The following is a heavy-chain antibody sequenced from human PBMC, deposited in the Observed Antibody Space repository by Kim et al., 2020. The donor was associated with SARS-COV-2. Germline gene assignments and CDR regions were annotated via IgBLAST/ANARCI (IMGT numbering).Heavy chain of an antibody. CDR2: IWYDGSNK. V-gene: IGHV3-33*06. D-gene: IGHD1-26*01. J-gene: IGHJ4*02. CDR1: GFTFSSYA. CDR3: AKVGSGSRWFDY. Sequence: GGSLRLSCAASGFTFSSYAMHWVRQAPGKGLEWVAVIWYDGSNKYYADSVKGRFTISRDNSKNTLYLQMNSLRAEDTAVYYCAKVGSGSRWFDYWGQGTLVTVSS.